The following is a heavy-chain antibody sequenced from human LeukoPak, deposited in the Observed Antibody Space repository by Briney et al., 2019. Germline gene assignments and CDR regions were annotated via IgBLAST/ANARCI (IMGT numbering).Heavy chain of an antibody. J-gene: IGHJ3*02. CDR3: AREGYCSGDTCYQDDAFHI. V-gene: IGHV3-30*12. D-gene: IGHD2-15*01. Sequence: GGSLRLSCAASGFTFSSYGMHWVRQAPGKGLEWVAVISYDGSNKYYADSVKGRFTISRDNARNSLYLQMNSLRAEDTAVYYCAREGYCSGDTCYQDDAFHIWGQGTMVTVSS. CDR1: GFTFSSYG. CDR2: ISYDGSNK.